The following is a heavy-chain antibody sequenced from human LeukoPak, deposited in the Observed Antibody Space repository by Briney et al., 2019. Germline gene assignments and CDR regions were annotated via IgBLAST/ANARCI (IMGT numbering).Heavy chain of an antibody. D-gene: IGHD3-9*01. CDR2: IYYSGST. J-gene: IGHJ5*02. V-gene: IGHV4-59*11. Sequence: SETLSLTCTVSGGSISSHYWSWIRQPPGKGLGWIGYIYYSGSTNYNPSLKSRVTISVDTSKNQFSLKLSSVTAADTAVYYCARVLSVLTGYYEHNWFDPWGQGTLVTVSS. CDR1: GGSISSHY. CDR3: ARVLSVLTGYYEHNWFDP.